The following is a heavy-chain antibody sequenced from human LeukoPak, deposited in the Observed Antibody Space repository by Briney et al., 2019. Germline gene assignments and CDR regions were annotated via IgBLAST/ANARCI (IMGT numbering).Heavy chain of an antibody. CDR3: ATSRKYQVIGEGDDAFDI. J-gene: IGHJ3*02. CDR1: GYTFTGYY. CDR2: INPNSGGT. V-gene: IGHV1-2*02. Sequence: GASVKVSCKASGYTFTGYYMHWVRQAPGQGLEWMGWINPNSGGTNYAQKFQGRVTMTRDTSVTTAYMELSRLTSDDTAVYYCATSRKYQVIGEGDDAFDIWGQGTMVTVSS. D-gene: IGHD2-2*01.